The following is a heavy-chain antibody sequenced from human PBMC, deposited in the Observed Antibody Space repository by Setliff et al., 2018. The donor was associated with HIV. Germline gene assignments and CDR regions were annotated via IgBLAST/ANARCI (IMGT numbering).Heavy chain of an antibody. CDR2: FDPEDGET. V-gene: IGHV1-24*01. CDR3: ARGSAVGGSYSEPFEY. CDR1: GGTFSSYA. Sequence: ASVKVSCKASGGTFSSYAISWVRQAPGKGLEWMANFDPEDGETFYAQKFQGRLTMTEDTSTDTAYMELSSLRSDDTAMYYCARGSAVGGSYSEPFEYWGQGTLVTVSS. D-gene: IGHD6-19*01. J-gene: IGHJ4*02.